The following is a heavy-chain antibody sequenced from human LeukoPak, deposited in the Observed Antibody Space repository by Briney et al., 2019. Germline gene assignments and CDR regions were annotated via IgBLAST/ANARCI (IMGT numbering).Heavy chain of an antibody. D-gene: IGHD3-10*01. CDR3: ARDVWFGEYPRPFDY. V-gene: IGHV1-18*01. J-gene: IGHJ4*02. Sequence: ASVKVSCKSSGYTFTNNDIHWVRQATGQGLEWMGWISAYNGNTNYAQKLQGRVTMTTDTSTSTAYMELRSLRSDDTAVYYCARDVWFGEYPRPFDYWGQGTLVTVSS. CDR1: GYTFTNND. CDR2: ISAYNGNT.